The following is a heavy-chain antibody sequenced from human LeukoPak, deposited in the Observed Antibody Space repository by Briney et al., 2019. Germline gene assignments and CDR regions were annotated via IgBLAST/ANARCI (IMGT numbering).Heavy chain of an antibody. D-gene: IGHD2-2*01. CDR3: AKHATEGGSSSTISWDY. Sequence: GGSLRLFCAVSGFTFSTYAVSWVCQARGKGLNWVSTITGSGGTTYYADSVKGRFTISRDNSKNTLFLQMHSLRAEDTAIYYCAKHATEGGSSSTISWDYWGQGTLVTVSS. J-gene: IGHJ4*02. CDR2: ITGSGGTT. V-gene: IGHV3-23*01. CDR1: GFTFSTYA.